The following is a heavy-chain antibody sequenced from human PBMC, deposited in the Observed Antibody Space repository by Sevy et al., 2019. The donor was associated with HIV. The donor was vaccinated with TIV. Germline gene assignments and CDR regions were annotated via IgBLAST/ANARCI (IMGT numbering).Heavy chain of an antibody. CDR2: IKEDGSQK. J-gene: IGHJ4*02. V-gene: IGHV3-7*01. D-gene: IGHD3-9*01. Sequence: GGSLRLSCAASGFSFSKYWMSWVRQAPGKGLEWVANIKEDGSQKNYLESVKGRFTISRDNAKNLLYLQMNNLRADDTAVYYCARDPDILSGYPSLYFDYWGQGTLVTVSS. CDR1: GFSFSKYW. CDR3: ARDPDILSGYPSLYFDY.